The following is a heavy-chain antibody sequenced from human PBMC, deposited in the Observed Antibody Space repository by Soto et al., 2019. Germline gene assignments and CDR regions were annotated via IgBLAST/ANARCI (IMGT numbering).Heavy chain of an antibody. D-gene: IGHD3-3*01. CDR2: ISYDGSNK. Sequence: QVQLVESGGGVVQPGRSLRLSCEASGFTFSSYAMHWVRQAPGKGLEWVAVISYDGSNKYYAASVKGRFTISSDNSKNTLHLQMSSLRAGDTAVSYCARERLYYFDYWGQGTLVTVSS. CDR1: GFTFSSYA. J-gene: IGHJ4*02. V-gene: IGHV3-30-3*01. CDR3: ARERLYYFDY.